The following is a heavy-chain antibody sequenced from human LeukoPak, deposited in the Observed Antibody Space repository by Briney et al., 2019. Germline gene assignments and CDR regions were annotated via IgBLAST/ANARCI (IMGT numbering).Heavy chain of an antibody. CDR2: ISWDGGST. Sequence: PGGSLRLSCAASGFTFDDYAMHWVRQAPGKGLEWVSLISWDGGSTYYADSVKGRFTISRDNSKNSLYLQMNSLRAEDTALYYCAKDMSVAAGIDYWGQGTLVTVSS. D-gene: IGHD3-10*01. J-gene: IGHJ4*02. CDR3: AKDMSVAAGIDY. V-gene: IGHV3-43D*03. CDR1: GFTFDDYA.